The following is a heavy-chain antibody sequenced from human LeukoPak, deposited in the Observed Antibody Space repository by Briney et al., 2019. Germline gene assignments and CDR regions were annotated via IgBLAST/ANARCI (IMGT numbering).Heavy chain of an antibody. V-gene: IGHV3-23*01. J-gene: IGHJ4*02. CDR2: ISGSGGST. D-gene: IGHD3-10*01. CDR1: GFTFSSYA. Sequence: GGSLRLSCAASGFTFSSYAMSWVRQAPGKGLEWVSAISGSGGSTYYADSVKGRFTISRDNAKNSLYLQMNSLRDEDTAVYYCARDLWFGELPTDYWGQGTLVTVSS. CDR3: ARDLWFGELPTDY.